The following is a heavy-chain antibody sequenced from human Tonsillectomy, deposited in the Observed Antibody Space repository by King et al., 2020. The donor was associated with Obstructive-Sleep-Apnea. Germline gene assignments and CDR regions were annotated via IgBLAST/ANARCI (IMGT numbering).Heavy chain of an antibody. CDR1: GFIFSSYA. CDR3: VRDRRYFDY. J-gene: IGHJ4*02. V-gene: IGHV3-30-3*01. CDR2: ISYDGSNK. Sequence: VQLVESGGGVVQPGRSLRLSCAASGFIFSSYAIHWVRQAPGKGLEWVAVISYDGSNKYYADSVKGRFTISRDNSKNTLYLQMDSLKPDDTAVYYCVRDRRYFDYWGQGTLVTVSS.